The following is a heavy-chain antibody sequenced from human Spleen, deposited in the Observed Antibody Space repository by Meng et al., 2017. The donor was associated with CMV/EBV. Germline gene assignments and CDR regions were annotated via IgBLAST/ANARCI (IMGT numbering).Heavy chain of an antibody. CDR3: ARAVGVVTTQGTHQKKYFYYGMDV. V-gene: IGHV3-7*01. Sequence: GESLKISCAASGFTFSGYWMSWVRQTPGKGLEWVANIDQDGSEKYYVDAVEGRFTISRDNAKNSLYLQMNSLRAEDTAVYYCARAVGVVTTQGTHQKKYFYYGMDVWGQGTTVTVSS. CDR1: GFTFSGYW. D-gene: IGHD4-23*01. CDR2: IDQDGSEK. J-gene: IGHJ6*02.